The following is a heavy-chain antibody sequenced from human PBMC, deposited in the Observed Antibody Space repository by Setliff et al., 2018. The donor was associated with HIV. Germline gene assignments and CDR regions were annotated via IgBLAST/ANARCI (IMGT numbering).Heavy chain of an antibody. CDR3: ARGQDGSGSGGAFDI. D-gene: IGHD3-10*01. CDR1: GYTLTAYY. J-gene: IGHJ3*02. Sequence: GASVKVSCKAYGYTLTAYYMHWVRQAPGQGLEWMGWINPNSGGTNYAQKFRGRVTMTRDTSINTAHMYLSSLRSDDTAIYFCARGQDGSGSGGAFDIWAQGTMVTVSS. V-gene: IGHV1-2*02. CDR2: INPNSGGT.